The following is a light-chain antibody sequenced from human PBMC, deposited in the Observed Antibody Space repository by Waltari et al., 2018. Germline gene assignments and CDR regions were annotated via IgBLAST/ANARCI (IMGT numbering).Light chain of an antibody. CDR2: GVT. CDR1: SSDVGGYNY. V-gene: IGLV2-11*01. J-gene: IGLJ1*01. CDR3: CSYAGSYNFV. Sequence: QSALTQPRSVSGSPGQSVTISCTGTSSDVGGYNYVSWYQQHPGKAPKFVIYGVTKRPSGVPDRFSGSKSGNTASLTISGLQAEDEADYYCCSYAGSYNFVFGSGTTVTVL.